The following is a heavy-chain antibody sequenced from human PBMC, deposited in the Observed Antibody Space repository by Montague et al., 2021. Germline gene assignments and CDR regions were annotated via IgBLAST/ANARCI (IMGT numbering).Heavy chain of an antibody. CDR3: ARNLASAAPGAFDI. Sequence: SLRLSCAASGFSFSSYWMHWVRQAPGKGLLWVSRITLDGSSTTFADSGKGRFTTSRDNAKATLYLQMNSLRVEDTAVYYCARNLASAAPGAFDIWGQGTMVTVSS. D-gene: IGHD6-13*01. J-gene: IGHJ3*02. CDR2: ITLDGSST. V-gene: IGHV3-74*01. CDR1: GFSFSSYW.